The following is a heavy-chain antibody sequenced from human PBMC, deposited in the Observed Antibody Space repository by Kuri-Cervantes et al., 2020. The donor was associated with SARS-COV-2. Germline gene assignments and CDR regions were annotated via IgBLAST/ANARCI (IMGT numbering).Heavy chain of an antibody. CDR1: GFTFSNAW. CDR3: ARDSNDYIWGSSYDY. Sequence: GESLKISCAASGFTFSNAWMSWVRQAPGKGLEWVSYISSSSSTIYYADSVKGRFTISRDNAKNSLYLQMNSRRDEDTAVYYCARDSNDYIWGSSYDYWGQGTLVTVSS. J-gene: IGHJ4*02. V-gene: IGHV3-48*02. CDR2: ISSSSSTI. D-gene: IGHD3-16*01.